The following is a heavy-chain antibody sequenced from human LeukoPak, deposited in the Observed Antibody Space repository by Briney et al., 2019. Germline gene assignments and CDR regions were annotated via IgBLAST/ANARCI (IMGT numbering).Heavy chain of an antibody. CDR3: ARGPIYGSGSYPSFDY. V-gene: IGHV1-69*13. CDR1: GGTFSSYA. J-gene: IGHJ4*02. Sequence: SVKVSCKASGGTFSSYAISWVRQAPGQGLELMGGIIPIFGTANYAQKFQGRVTITADESTSTAYMELSSLRSEDTAVYYCARGPIYGSGSYPSFDYRGQGTLVTVSS. CDR2: IIPIFGTA. D-gene: IGHD3-10*01.